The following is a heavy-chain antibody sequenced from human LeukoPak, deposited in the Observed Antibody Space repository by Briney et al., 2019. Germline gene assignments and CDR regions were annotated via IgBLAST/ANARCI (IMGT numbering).Heavy chain of an antibody. V-gene: IGHV3-20*04. CDR3: AREKYDSSGYYTDNYSFDY. J-gene: IGHJ4*02. D-gene: IGHD3-22*01. Sequence: GGSLRLSCAASGFTFDDYGMIWVRQAPGKGLEWVSDINWNGGSIGYADSVKGRFTVSRDKAKNSLYLQMNSLRAEDTALYYCAREKYDSSGYYTDNYSFDYWGQGTPVTVSS. CDR1: GFTFDDYG. CDR2: INWNGGSI.